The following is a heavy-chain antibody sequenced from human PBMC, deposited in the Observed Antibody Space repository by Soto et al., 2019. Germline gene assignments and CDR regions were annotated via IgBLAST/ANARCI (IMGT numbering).Heavy chain of an antibody. J-gene: IGHJ6*02. CDR1: GYTFNNYG. Sequence: QVQLVQSGAEVKKPGASVKVSCKASGYTFNNYGINWVRQAPGQGLEWMGWISAHSGDTNYAQKVQGRVTMTTDTTTSTAYMALRSLRSDDTAVYYCARCYDFWSGYFKVGNYHYDMDVWGQGTTVTVSS. D-gene: IGHD3-3*01. V-gene: IGHV1-18*01. CDR3: ARCYDFWSGYFKVGNYHYDMDV. CDR2: ISAHSGDT.